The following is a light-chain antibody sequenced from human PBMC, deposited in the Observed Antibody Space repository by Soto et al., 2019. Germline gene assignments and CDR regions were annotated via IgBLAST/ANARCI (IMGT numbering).Light chain of an antibody. J-gene: IGKJ4*01. V-gene: IGKV3-20*01. CDR2: GAS. CDR3: QQYNTWSPLT. Sequence: EIVLTQSPGTLSLSPGERATLSCRASQSVSSSFLAWYQQKPGQAPRLLIYGASSRATGIPDRFSGSGSGTEFTLTISSLQSEDLAVYYCQQYNTWSPLTFGGGTKVETK. CDR1: QSVSSSF.